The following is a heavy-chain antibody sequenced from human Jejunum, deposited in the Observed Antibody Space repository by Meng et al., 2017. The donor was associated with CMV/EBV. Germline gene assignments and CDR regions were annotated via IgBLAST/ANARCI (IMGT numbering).Heavy chain of an antibody. CDR2: ISPSGST. CDR3: ASPGKTTGRRYWYFDL. CDR1: RSFSSYW. D-gene: IGHD1-1*01. V-gene: IGHV4-34*01. Sequence: RSFSSYWWRWIRQPPGKGLEWIGEISPSGSTNYNPSLKSRVTISIDTSKNQFSLKLTSVTAADTAVYYCASPGKTTGRRYWYFDLWGRGTLVTVSS. J-gene: IGHJ2*01.